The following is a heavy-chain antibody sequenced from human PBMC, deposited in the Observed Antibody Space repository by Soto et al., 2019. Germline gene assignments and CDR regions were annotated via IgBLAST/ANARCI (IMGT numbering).Heavy chain of an antibody. D-gene: IGHD2-21*02. CDR2: IYYSGST. Sequence: SETLSLTCTVSGGSISSYYWSWIRQPPGKGLEWIGYIYYSGSTNYNPSLKSRVTISVDTSKNQFSLKLSSVTAADTAVYYCARVPHYRGDRVWFDPWGQGTLVTVSS. V-gene: IGHV4-59*01. CDR3: ARVPHYRGDRVWFDP. J-gene: IGHJ5*02. CDR1: GGSISSYY.